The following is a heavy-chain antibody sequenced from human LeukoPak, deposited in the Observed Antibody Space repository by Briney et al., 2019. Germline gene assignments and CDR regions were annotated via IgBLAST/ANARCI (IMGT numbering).Heavy chain of an antibody. Sequence: GGSLRLSCAASGFTFSSYWMSWVRQAPGKGLEWVANIKQDGSEKYYVDSVKGRFTISRDNAKNSLYLQMDSLRVEDTAVYYCASPLGDSVFYWGQGTLVTVSS. D-gene: IGHD4-17*01. CDR2: IKQDGSEK. V-gene: IGHV3-7*01. CDR3: ASPLGDSVFY. CDR1: GFTFSSYW. J-gene: IGHJ4*02.